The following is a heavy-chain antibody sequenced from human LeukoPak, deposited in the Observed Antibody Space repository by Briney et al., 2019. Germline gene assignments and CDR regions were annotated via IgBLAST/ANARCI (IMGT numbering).Heavy chain of an antibody. CDR1: GFTFSSYG. CDR2: ISDSGGST. J-gene: IGHJ4*02. CDR3: LVMYSD. D-gene: IGHD3-16*01. V-gene: IGHV3-23*01. Sequence: GTLRLSCAASGFTFSSYGMSWVRQAPGEGLEWVSAISDSGGSTYYTDSVKGRFTISRDNSKNTLYLQMNSLRAEDTAVYYCLVMYSDWGQGTLVTVSS.